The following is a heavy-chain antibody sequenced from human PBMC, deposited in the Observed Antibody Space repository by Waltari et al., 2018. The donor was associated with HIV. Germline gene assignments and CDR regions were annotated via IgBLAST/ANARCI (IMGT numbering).Heavy chain of an antibody. Sequence: QLQESGPGLVKPSQTLSLTCTVSGGSISSGRYHWSWIRQPAGKGLEWLGRLYTSGSTDYNPSLKSRATISGDTSKNQFSLKLSSVTAADTAVYYCARGVVGGYDLGNNWFDPWGQGTLVTVSS. CDR2: LYTSGST. J-gene: IGHJ5*02. CDR3: ARGVVGGYDLGNNWFDP. D-gene: IGHD5-12*01. V-gene: IGHV4-61*02. CDR1: GGSISSGRYH.